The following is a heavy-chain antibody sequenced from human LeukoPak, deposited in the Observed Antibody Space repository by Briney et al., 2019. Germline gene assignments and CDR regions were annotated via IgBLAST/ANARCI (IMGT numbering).Heavy chain of an antibody. J-gene: IGHJ4*02. V-gene: IGHV4-39*01. D-gene: IGHD6-19*01. CDR3: ARAYGSGWYRGNYFDY. CDR2: IYYSGST. Sequence: SETLSLTCTVSGGSISSSSYYWGWIRQPPGKGLEWIGSIYYSGSTYYNPSLKSRVTISVDTSKNQFSLKLSSVTAADTAVYYCARAYGSGWYRGNYFDYWGQGTLVTVSS. CDR1: GGSISSSSYY.